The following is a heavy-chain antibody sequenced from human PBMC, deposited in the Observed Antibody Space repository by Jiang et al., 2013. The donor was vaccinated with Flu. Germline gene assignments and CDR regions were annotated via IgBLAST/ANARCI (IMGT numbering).Heavy chain of an antibody. Sequence: QLVESGGGLIQPGGSLRLSCAASGFTVSNKYMSWVRQAPGKGLEWVSVIYSGGSTHYADSVKGRFTISRDNSKNTLYLQMNSLRVEDTAIYYCARANEYTDYDPLDYWGQGTLVTVSS. J-gene: IGHJ4*02. D-gene: IGHD4-17*01. CDR1: GFTVSNKY. CDR3: ARANEYTDYDPLDY. CDR2: IYSGGST. V-gene: IGHV3-53*01.